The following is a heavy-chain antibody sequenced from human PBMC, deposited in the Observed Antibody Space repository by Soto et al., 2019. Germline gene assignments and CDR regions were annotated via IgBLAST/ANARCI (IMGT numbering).Heavy chain of an antibody. Sequence: ASVKVSCKSSEYSFTGYYMHWVRQAPGQGLEWVGWINPISGGIHYAQKFQGRVTVTRDTSTGTAYMELSSLRSDDTAMYYCARDNRWATETTKNDLDLWGQGTMVTVSS. CDR1: EYSFTGYY. CDR3: ARDNRWATETTKNDLDL. V-gene: IGHV1-2*02. D-gene: IGHD4-4*01. CDR2: INPISGGI. J-gene: IGHJ3*01.